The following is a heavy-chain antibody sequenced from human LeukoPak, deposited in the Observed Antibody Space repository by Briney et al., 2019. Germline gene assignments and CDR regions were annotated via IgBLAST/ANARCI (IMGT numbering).Heavy chain of an antibody. CDR3: AKDQLGPLGGSGSYFDY. V-gene: IGHV3-11*01. Sequence: GGSLRLSCAASGFLFSDYYMTWIRQAPGKGLEWISYITTNGASTYYASSVKGRFTISRDNAQNSLFLQMNSLRAEDMALYYCAKDQLGPLGGSGSYFDYWGQGTLVTVSS. J-gene: IGHJ4*02. D-gene: IGHD3-10*01. CDR1: GFLFSDYY. CDR2: ITTNGAST.